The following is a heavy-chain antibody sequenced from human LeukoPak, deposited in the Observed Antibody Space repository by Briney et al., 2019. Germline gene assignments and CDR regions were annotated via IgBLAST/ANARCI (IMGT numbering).Heavy chain of an antibody. CDR2: INHSGRT. V-gene: IGHV4-34*01. D-gene: IGHD2-15*01. CDR3: ARGYCSGGSCYAFFQY. Sequence: SETLSLTCAVYGVSFSGYYWSWIRQPPGKGLEWIGEINHSGRTNYNPSLKSRVTISVDTSKNQFSLKLTSVTAADTAVYYCARGYCSGGSCYAFFQYWGQGTLVTVSS. CDR1: GVSFSGYY. J-gene: IGHJ1*01.